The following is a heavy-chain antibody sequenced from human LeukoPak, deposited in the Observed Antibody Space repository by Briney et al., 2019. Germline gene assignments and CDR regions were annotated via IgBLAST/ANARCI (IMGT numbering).Heavy chain of an antibody. CDR3: AREAVKVSYYYDSSGYYHYFDY. Sequence: GGSLRLSCAASGFTLSSYSMNWVRQAPGKGLEWVSSISGSSSYIYYADSVKGRFTISRDNPKNSLYLQMNSLRAEDTAVYYCAREAVKVSYYYDSSGYYHYFDYWGQGTLVTVSS. CDR1: GFTLSSYS. CDR2: ISGSSSYI. J-gene: IGHJ4*02. V-gene: IGHV3-21*01. D-gene: IGHD3-22*01.